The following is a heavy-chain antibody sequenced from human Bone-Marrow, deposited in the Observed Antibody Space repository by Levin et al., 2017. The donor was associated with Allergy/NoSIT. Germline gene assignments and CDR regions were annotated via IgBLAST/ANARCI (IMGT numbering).Heavy chain of an antibody. V-gene: IGHV1-2*02. CDR2: INPNSGGT. CDR3: ARLGEEYIAVAGIDY. D-gene: IGHD6-19*01. CDR1: GYTFTGYY. J-gene: IGHJ4*02. Sequence: ASVKVSCKASGYTFTGYYMHWVRQAPGQGLEWMGWINPNSGGTNYAQKFQGRVTMTRDTSISTAYMELSRLRSDDTAVYYCARLGEEYIAVAGIDYWGQGTLVTVSS.